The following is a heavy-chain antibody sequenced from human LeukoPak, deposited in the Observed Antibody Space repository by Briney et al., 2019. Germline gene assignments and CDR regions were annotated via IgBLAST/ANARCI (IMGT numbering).Heavy chain of an antibody. V-gene: IGHV1-24*01. J-gene: IGHJ4*02. D-gene: IGHD6-25*01. CDR2: FDPEDGET. CDR1: GYTLTELS. Sequence: ASVKVSCKVSGYTLTELSMHWVRQAPGKGLEWMGGFDPEDGETIYAQKFQGRVTMTEDTSTDTAYMELSSPRSEDTAVYYCATDFPGRPYYFDYWGQGTLVTVSS. CDR3: ATDFPGRPYYFDY.